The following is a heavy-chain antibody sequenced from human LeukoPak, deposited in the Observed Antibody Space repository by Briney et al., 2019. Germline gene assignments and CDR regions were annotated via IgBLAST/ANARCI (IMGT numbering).Heavy chain of an antibody. V-gene: IGHV4-34*01. CDR2: INHTGST. Sequence: PSETLSLTCAVYGGSFSGYYWSWIRQSPGKGLEWIGEINHTGSTNYNPSLKSRVTISVDTSKNQFSLKLSPVTAADTAVYYCARGHLYSGFYFDYWGQGTLVTVSS. D-gene: IGHD5-12*01. CDR3: ARGHLYSGFYFDY. J-gene: IGHJ4*02. CDR1: GGSFSGYY.